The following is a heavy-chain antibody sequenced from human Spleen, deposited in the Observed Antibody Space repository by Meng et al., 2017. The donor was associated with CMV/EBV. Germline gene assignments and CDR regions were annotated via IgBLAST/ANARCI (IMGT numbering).Heavy chain of an antibody. Sequence: SGPTLVKPTPTLTLTCTFSGFSLSTSGVGVGWIRQPPGKALEWLALIYWNDHDRYSPSLQSRLTITKDTSKNQVVLTMTKMDPVDTATYYCAHSSLYNWFDPWGQGTLVTVSS. CDR1: GFSLSTSGVG. CDR2: IYWNDHD. CDR3: AHSSLYNWFDP. V-gene: IGHV2-5*01. J-gene: IGHJ5*02.